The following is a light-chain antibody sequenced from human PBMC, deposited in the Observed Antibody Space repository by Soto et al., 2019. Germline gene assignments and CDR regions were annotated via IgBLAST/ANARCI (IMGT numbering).Light chain of an antibody. J-gene: IGKJ2*01. V-gene: IGKV3-15*01. CDR2: DAS. CDR1: QTIDNT. CDR3: QHYNYWPYT. Sequence: EIVMTQSPATLSLSPGERATLSCRASQTIDNTLAWYQRKPGQAPRLLIYDASTRATGVPARFSGSGSETDFTLTISSLQSEDFAVYYCQHYNYWPYTFGQGTKVEIK.